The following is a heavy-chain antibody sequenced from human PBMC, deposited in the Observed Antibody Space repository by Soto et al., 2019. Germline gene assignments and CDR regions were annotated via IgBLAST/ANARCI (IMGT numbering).Heavy chain of an antibody. V-gene: IGHV4-39*01. J-gene: IGHJ5*02. Sequence: SETLSLTCTVSGVSICSSRYYWDWIRQPPGKVLEWIGSNNSSGSTYYNPSLKSRVTISVDTSKNQFSLKLSSVTAADTAVYYCVRSIAIVGNWFEPWGKRPLGTVSS. CDR1: GVSICSSRYY. CDR2: NNSSGST. D-gene: IGHD1-26*01. CDR3: VRSIAIVGNWFEP.